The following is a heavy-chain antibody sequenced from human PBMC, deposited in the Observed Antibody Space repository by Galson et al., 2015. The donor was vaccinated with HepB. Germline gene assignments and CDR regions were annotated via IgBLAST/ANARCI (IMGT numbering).Heavy chain of an antibody. J-gene: IGHJ4*02. CDR3: AKPRGWRGDYEDYFDY. CDR2: ISGKDETK. CDR1: GFTVRNYA. D-gene: IGHD4-17*01. V-gene: IGHV3-23*01. Sequence: SLRLSCAASGFTVRNYAMSWVRQAPGKGLEWVSGISGKDETKYYADSVKGRFTISRDISKNTLYLQMNSLRAEDTAIYHCAKPRGWRGDYEDYFDYWGQGTLVTVSS.